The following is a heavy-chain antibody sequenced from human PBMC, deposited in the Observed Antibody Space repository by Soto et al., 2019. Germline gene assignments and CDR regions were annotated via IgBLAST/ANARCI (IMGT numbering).Heavy chain of an antibody. CDR3: ARDDPDSGFDF. V-gene: IGHV3-21*01. Sequence: GGSLRLSCAASGFTFSRYTMNWVRQAPGKGLKWVSSISGSSSYIYYAGSLKGRFTISRDNAKNSLFLQMSSLRAEDTAVYYCARDDPDSGFDFWGQGTLVTVSS. CDR1: GFTFSRYT. D-gene: IGHD5-12*01. J-gene: IGHJ4*02. CDR2: ISGSSSYI.